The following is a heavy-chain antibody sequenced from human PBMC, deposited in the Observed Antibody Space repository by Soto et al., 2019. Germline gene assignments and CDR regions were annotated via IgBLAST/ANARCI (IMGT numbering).Heavy chain of an antibody. D-gene: IGHD3-10*01. CDR2: IYYSGST. CDR3: ARVGLYGSGSYYKRPFDY. V-gene: IGHV4-59*01. J-gene: IGHJ4*02. Sequence: SETLSLTCTVSGGSISSYYWSWIRQPPGKGLEWIGYIYYSGSTNYNPSLKSRVTISVDTSKNQFSLKLSSVTAADTAVYYCARVGLYGSGSYYKRPFDYWGQGTLVTVSS. CDR1: GGSISSYY.